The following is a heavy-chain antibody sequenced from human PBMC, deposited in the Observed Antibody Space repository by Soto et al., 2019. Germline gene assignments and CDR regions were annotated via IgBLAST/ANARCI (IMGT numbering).Heavy chain of an antibody. CDR2: IIPIFGTA. CDR1: GGTFSSYA. V-gene: IGHV1-69*13. D-gene: IGHD3-22*01. J-gene: IGHJ5*02. Sequence: SVKVSCKASGGTFSSYAISWVRQAPGQGLEWMGGIIPIFGTANYAQKFQGRVTITADESTSTAYMELSSLRSEDTAVYYCARSIVVVTKNWFDPWGQGTLVTVSS. CDR3: ARSIVVVTKNWFDP.